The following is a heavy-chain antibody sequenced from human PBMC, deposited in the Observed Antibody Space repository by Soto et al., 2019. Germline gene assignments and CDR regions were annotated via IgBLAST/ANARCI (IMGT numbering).Heavy chain of an antibody. CDR3: ARGEVVAATPSYTWFDP. D-gene: IGHD2-15*01. Sequence: VASVKVSCKASGYTFTSYGISWVRQAPGQGLEWMGWISAYNGNTNYAQKLQGRVTMTTDTSTSTAYMELRSLRSDDTAVYYCARGEVVAATPSYTWFDPWGQGTLVTVSS. CDR2: ISAYNGNT. CDR1: GYTFTSYG. V-gene: IGHV1-18*01. J-gene: IGHJ5*02.